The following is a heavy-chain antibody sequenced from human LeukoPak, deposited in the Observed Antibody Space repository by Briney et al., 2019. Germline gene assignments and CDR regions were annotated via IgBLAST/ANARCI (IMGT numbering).Heavy chain of an antibody. CDR1: GFTFSTYW. CDR3: ARDFRNAGDY. V-gene: IGHV3-7*01. J-gene: IGHJ4*02. Sequence: GGSLRLSCAASGFTFSTYWINWVRQAPGKGLEWVAVINQDGNEKYYVGSVRGRFTISRDNAKNSLYLQMNSLRAEDTAVYYCARDFRNAGDYWGQGTLVTVSS. CDR2: INQDGNEK.